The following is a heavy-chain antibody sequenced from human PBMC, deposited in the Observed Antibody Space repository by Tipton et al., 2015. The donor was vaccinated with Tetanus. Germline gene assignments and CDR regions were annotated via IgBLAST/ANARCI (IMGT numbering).Heavy chain of an antibody. V-gene: IGHV5-51*01. Sequence: QSGPEVKKPGESLKVSCKGSGYSFTSYWIGWVRQMPGKGLEWMGIIHPSDSDTRYSPSFQGQVTISADKSISTAYLQWSSLKASDTAMYYCARQAHTSGWSSLEDWGQGTLVTVSS. CDR2: IHPSDSDT. CDR3: ARQAHTSGWSSLED. D-gene: IGHD6-19*01. CDR1: GYSFTSYW. J-gene: IGHJ4*02.